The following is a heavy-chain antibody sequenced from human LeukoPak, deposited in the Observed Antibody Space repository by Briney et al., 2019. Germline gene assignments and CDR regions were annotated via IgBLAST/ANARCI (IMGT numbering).Heavy chain of an antibody. D-gene: IGHD3-22*01. CDR2: IRAYNGNT. CDR1: GYTFTSYG. J-gene: IGHJ5*02. CDR3: AREPITMMAFDP. Sequence: ASVKVSCKASGYTFTSYGICWVRQAPGQGLEWMGWIRAYNGNTNYAQKLQGRVTMTTDTSTSTAYMELRSLRSDDTAVYYCAREPITMMAFDPWGQGTLVTVSS. V-gene: IGHV1-18*01.